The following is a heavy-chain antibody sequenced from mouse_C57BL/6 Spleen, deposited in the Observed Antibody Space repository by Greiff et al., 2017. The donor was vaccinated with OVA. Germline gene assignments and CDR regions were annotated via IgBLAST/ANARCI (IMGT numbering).Heavy chain of an antibody. V-gene: IGHV1-82*01. CDR2: IYPGDGDT. CDR1: GYAFSSSW. CDR3: ARGGYVDY. J-gene: IGHJ2*01. Sequence: VKLQQSGPELVKPGASVKISCKASGYAFSSSWMNWVKQRPGKGLEWIGRIYPGDGDTNYNGKFKGKATLTADKSSSTAYMQLSSLTSEDAAVYFCARGGYVDYWGQGTTLTVSS.